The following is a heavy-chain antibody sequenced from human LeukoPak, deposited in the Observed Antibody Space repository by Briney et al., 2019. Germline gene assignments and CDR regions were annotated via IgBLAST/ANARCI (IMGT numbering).Heavy chain of an antibody. V-gene: IGHV1-2*02. Sequence: ASVKVSCKASGYTFTGYYMHWVRQAPGQGLEWMGWINPNSGGTNYAQKFQGRVTMTRDTSISTAYMELSRLRSDDTAVYYCARDRGNYDFWSGLTIDAFDIWGQGTMVTVSS. J-gene: IGHJ3*02. CDR1: GYTFTGYY. CDR3: ARDRGNYDFWSGLTIDAFDI. CDR2: INPNSGGT. D-gene: IGHD3-3*01.